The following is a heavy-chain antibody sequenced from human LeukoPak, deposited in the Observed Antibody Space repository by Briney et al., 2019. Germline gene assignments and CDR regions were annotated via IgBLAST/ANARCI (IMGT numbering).Heavy chain of an antibody. D-gene: IGHD1-26*01. CDR1: GYTFTSYG. J-gene: IGHJ4*01. CDR3: ARGGHDGTYYSSD. CDR2: IRVYNGNT. V-gene: IGHV1-18*01. Sequence: ALVKVSCKASGYTFTSYGINWVRQAPGQGLEWMGWIRVYNGNTNYAQKLQGRVTMTTDTSTSTAYMELRSLRSDDTAVYYCARGGHDGTYYSSDWGHGTLVTVSS.